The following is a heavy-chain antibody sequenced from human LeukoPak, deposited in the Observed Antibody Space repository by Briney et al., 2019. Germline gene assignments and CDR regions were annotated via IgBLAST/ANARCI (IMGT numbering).Heavy chain of an antibody. CDR3: ARAPGVTTFTSFDY. V-gene: IGHV4-61*02. D-gene: IGHD2/OR15-2a*01. J-gene: IGHJ4*02. CDR2: IYTSGST. CDR1: GGSISSGSYY. Sequence: SETLSLTCTVSGGSISSGSYYWTWIRQPAGKGLEWIGRIYTSGSTNYNPSLKSRVTISVDTSKNQCCLGLSSVTAADTAVYYCARAPGVTTFTSFDYWGQGTLVTVSS.